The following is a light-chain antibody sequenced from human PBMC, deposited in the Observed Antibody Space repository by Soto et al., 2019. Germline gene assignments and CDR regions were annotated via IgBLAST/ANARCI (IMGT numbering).Light chain of an antibody. CDR2: GAS. Sequence: DIVITQSPATLSVSPGERATLSCRASQTVGFILAWYQQKPGQGPRLLIYGASTRAAGIPDRFSGSGSGTEFTLTINGLQPEDFAVYYCQQYAAWPPWTFGQGTKVEMK. J-gene: IGKJ1*01. V-gene: IGKV3-15*01. CDR3: QQYAAWPPWT. CDR1: QTVGFI.